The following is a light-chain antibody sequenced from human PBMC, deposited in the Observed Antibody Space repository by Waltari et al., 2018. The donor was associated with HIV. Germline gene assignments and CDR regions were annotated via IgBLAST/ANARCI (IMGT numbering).Light chain of an antibody. CDR2: GVS. CDR1: NRDLHVYDS. Sequence: HSALTQPASISGSPGQSVTISCTGINRDLHVYDSVSWYQQLPTKAPKLIIFGVSVPPSGISQRFSGSNSGNTASLTISGLQTDDEGDYYCTSYTVRRALIFGGGTKLTVL. V-gene: IGLV2-14*03. J-gene: IGLJ2*01. CDR3: TSYTVRRALI.